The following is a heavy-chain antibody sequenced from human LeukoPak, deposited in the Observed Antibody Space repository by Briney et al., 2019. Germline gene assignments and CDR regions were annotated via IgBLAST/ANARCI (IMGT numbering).Heavy chain of an antibody. V-gene: IGHV3-30*02. J-gene: IGHJ4*02. Sequence: GGSLRLSCAASGFTFSSYDMHWVRQAPGKGLEWVAFIRYDGINKYYADSLKGRFTISRDNSKNTLYLQMNSLRAEDTAVYYCAKDYYGSGSAFYFDYWGQGTLVTVSS. CDR2: IRYDGINK. CDR1: GFTFSSYD. CDR3: AKDYYGSGSAFYFDY. D-gene: IGHD3-10*01.